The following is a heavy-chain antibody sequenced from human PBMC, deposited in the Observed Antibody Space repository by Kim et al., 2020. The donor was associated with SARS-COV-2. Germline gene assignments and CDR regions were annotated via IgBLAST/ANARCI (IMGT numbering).Heavy chain of an antibody. CDR1: GFTFSSYS. CDR2: ISSSSSTI. D-gene: IGHD6-13*01. V-gene: IGHV3-48*02. J-gene: IGHJ6*02. CDR3: ARTGDSSSWYRGSNYYYYGMDV. Sequence: GGSLRLSCAASGFTFSSYSMNWVRQAPGKGLEWVSYISSSSSTIYYADSVKGRFTISRDNAKNSLYLQMNSLRDEDTAVYYCARTGDSSSWYRGSNYYYYGMDVWGQGTTVTVSS.